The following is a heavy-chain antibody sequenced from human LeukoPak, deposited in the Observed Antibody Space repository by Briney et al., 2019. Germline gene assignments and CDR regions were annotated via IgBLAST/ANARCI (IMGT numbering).Heavy chain of an antibody. J-gene: IGHJ3*02. Sequence: GRSLRLSCAASGFTFSSYAMHWVRQAPGKGLEWVAVISYDGSNKYYADSVKGRFTISRDNSKNTLYLQMNSPRAEDTAVYYCARTYSNYDAFDIWGQGTMVTVSS. CDR1: GFTFSSYA. CDR2: ISYDGSNK. D-gene: IGHD4-11*01. CDR3: ARTYSNYDAFDI. V-gene: IGHV3-30-3*01.